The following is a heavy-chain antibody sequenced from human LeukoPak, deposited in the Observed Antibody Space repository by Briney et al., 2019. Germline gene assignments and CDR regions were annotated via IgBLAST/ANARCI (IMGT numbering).Heavy chain of an antibody. J-gene: IGHJ4*02. D-gene: IGHD2/OR15-2a*01. Sequence: SQTLSLTCTVSGGSISSGGYYWSWIRQPPGKGLEWIGYIYHSGSTYYNPSLKSRVTISVDRSMNQFSLKLSSVTAADTAVYYCAGTTPADDYWGQGTLVTVSS. V-gene: IGHV4-30-2*01. CDR3: AGTTPADDY. CDR2: IYHSGST. CDR1: GGSISSGGYY.